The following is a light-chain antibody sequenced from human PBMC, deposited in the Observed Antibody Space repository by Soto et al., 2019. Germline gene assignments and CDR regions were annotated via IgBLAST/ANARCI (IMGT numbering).Light chain of an antibody. Sequence: DIQMTQSPASLSASSGERATITCRASQSIGVYLAWFQQKPGNAPQLLIYYASTLQSGVPSRFSGSGSGTDFTLTVSSLQPEDVATYYCQQYSSAPRTFGGGTRVEIK. J-gene: IGKJ4*01. CDR2: YAS. V-gene: IGKV1-27*01. CDR3: QQYSSAPRT. CDR1: QSIGVY.